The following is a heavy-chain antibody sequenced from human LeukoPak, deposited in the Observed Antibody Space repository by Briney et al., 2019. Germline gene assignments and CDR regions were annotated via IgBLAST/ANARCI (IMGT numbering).Heavy chain of an antibody. CDR1: EYTFTGYY. Sequence: ASVKVSCKASEYTFTGYYIHWVRQAPGQGLEWMGWVNPDSGGTDYAQNFQGRVTMTRDTSISTAYMELTGLTSDDTAVYYCASRSSTVAKFPFHYWGQGTLVTVSS. J-gene: IGHJ4*02. V-gene: IGHV1-2*02. D-gene: IGHD4-17*01. CDR3: ASRSSTVAKFPFHY. CDR2: VNPDSGGT.